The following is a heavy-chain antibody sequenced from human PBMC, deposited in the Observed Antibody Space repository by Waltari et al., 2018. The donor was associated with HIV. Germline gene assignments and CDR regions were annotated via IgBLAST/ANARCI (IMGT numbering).Heavy chain of an antibody. CDR2: ISLNSVRT. V-gene: IGHV3-9*01. D-gene: IGHD4-4*01. CDR3: ARVGDSSNYGNWFDP. CDR1: GFNFEDFA. J-gene: IGHJ5*02. Sequence: EVQLVESGGGLAQPGLSLTLSCGASGFNFEDFAMHWVRQAPGKGLEWVSGISLNSVRTEYADSVKGRFTVSRDNAKNSLYLQMNSLRPEDTAFYYCARVGDSSNYGNWFDPWGQGTLVTVSS.